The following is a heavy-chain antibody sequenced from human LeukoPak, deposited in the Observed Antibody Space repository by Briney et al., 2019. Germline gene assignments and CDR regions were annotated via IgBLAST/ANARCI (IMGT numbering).Heavy chain of an antibody. D-gene: IGHD3-16*02. CDR1: GGSISSSSYY. CDR3: ARQYYGYVWWSYRDMYYFDY. Sequence: SETLSLTCTVSGGSISSSSYYWGWIRQPPGKGLEWIGSIYYSGNTYYNPHLRSRVTISVDPSKNLFSLKLSSVPAADTAVYYCARQYYGYVWWSYRDMYYFDYWGQGTLVTVSS. CDR2: IYYSGNT. V-gene: IGHV4-39*01. J-gene: IGHJ4*02.